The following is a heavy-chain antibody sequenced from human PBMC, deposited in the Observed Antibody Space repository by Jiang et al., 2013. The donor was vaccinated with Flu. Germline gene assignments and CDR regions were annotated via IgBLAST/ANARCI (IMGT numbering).Heavy chain of an antibody. Sequence: GLVKPSETLSLTCTVSGGSVSSGSYYWSWIRQPPGKGLEWIGYIYYSGSTNYNPSLKSRVTISVDTSKNQFSLKLSSVTAADTAVYYCARDERNYGMDVWGQGTTVTVSS. CDR1: GGSVSSGSYY. J-gene: IGHJ6*02. D-gene: IGHD6-25*01. V-gene: IGHV4-61*01. CDR2: IYYSGST. CDR3: ARDERNYGMDV.